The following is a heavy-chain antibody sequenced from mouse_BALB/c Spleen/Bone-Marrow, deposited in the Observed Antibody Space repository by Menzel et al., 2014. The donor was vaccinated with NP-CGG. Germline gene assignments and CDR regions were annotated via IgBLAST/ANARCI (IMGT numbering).Heavy chain of an antibody. CDR1: GFTFXDYG. D-gene: IGHD1-1*01. Sequence: EVKLVDSGGGLVQPGGSRKLSCAASGFTFXDYGMAWVRQAPGKGPEWVAFISNLAYSIYYADTVTGRFTISRENAKNTLYLETSSLRSEDTAMYYCARDYYGSSYWYFDVWGAGTTVTVSS. V-gene: IGHV5-15*02. J-gene: IGHJ1*01. CDR3: ARDYYGSSYWYFDV. CDR2: ISNLAYSI.